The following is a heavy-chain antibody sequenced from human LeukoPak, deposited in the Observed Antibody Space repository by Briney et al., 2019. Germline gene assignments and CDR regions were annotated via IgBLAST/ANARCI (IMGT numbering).Heavy chain of an antibody. Sequence: SETLSLTCAVYGGSFSGYYWSWIRQPPGKGLEWIGEINHSGSTNYNPSLKSRVTISVDTSKNQFSLKLSSVTAADTAVYYCARMGELTTVTTAAFDIWGQGTMVTVSS. CDR2: INHSGST. V-gene: IGHV4-34*01. J-gene: IGHJ3*02. CDR3: ARMGELTTVTTAAFDI. D-gene: IGHD4-17*01. CDR1: GGSFSGYY.